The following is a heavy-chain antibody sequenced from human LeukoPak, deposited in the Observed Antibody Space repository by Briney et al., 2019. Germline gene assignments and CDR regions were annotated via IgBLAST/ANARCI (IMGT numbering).Heavy chain of an antibody. CDR2: IYTSGST. J-gene: IGHJ4*02. V-gene: IGHV4-61*02. CDR3: ASSTYLRDIDY. D-gene: IGHD4-17*01. CDR1: GGSISSGSYY. Sequence: SETLSLTCTVSGGSISSGSYYWSWIRQPAGKGLEWIGRIYTSGSTNYNPSLKSRVTISVDTSKNQFSLKLSSVTAADTAVYYCASSTYLRDIDYWGQGILVTVSS.